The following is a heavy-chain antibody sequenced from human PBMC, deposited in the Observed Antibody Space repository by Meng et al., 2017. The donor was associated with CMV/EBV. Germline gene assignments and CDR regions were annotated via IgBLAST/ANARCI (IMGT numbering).Heavy chain of an antibody. CDR3: ARDLGTAGRPADS. J-gene: IGHJ4*02. V-gene: IGHV4-4*02. D-gene: IGHD6-6*01. CDR1: GGSISSNNW. Sequence: CAGSGGSISSNNWWSWVRQSPEKGLEWIGEIYHSGTTNYNPSLKSRVTISVDKSQNQLSLRLSSVTAADTAVYYCARDLGTAGRPADSWGQGTLVTVSS. CDR2: IYHSGTT.